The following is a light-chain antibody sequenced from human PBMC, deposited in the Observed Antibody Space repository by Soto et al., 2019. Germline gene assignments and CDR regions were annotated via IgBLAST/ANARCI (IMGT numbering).Light chain of an antibody. V-gene: IGKV3-15*01. CDR3: QQYSNWPQT. Sequence: EIVMTQSPATLSVSPGERVSFSCRASQSVSNKLAWYQQKPGQAPRLLIYGASRRATGILARFSGNGSVTEFTLTIGGLQSEDFAVYYCQQYSNWPQTFGQGTKVEI. J-gene: IGKJ1*01. CDR2: GAS. CDR1: QSVSNK.